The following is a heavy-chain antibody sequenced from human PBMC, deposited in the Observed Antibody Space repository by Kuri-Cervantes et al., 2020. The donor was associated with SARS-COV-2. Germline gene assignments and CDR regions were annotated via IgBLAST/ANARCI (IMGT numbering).Heavy chain of an antibody. J-gene: IGHJ3*02. Sequence: LRLSCTTSGGSISSYYWSWIRQPPGKGLEWIGYIYYSGSTNYNPSLKSRVTISVDTSKNQFSLKLSSVTAADTAVYYCAREVEGSDAFDIWGQGTMVTVSS. CDR3: AREVEGSDAFDI. V-gene: IGHV4-59*01. CDR1: GGSISSYY. CDR2: IYYSGST.